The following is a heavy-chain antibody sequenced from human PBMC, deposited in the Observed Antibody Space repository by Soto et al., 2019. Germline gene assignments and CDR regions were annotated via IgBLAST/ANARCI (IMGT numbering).Heavy chain of an antibody. D-gene: IGHD5-12*01. V-gene: IGHV1-69*05. J-gene: IGHJ5*02. CDR3: AKMYRGYSGYIQS. CDR1: GYTFTSYA. Sequence: RASVKVSCKASGYTFTSYAMHWVRQAPGQRLEWMGGIIPIFGSANYAQNFQGRVTISRGNSKNTLFLHMNSLRAEDTAVYYCAKMYRGYSGYIQSWGQGTLVTVSS. CDR2: IIPIFGSA.